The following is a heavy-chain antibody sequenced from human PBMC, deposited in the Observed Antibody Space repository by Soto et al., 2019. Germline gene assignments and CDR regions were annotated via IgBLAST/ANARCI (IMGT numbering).Heavy chain of an antibody. D-gene: IGHD3-10*01. J-gene: IGHJ6*02. V-gene: IGHV1-69*13. CDR1: GGTFSSYA. CDR2: IIPIFGTA. Sequence: ASVKVSCKASGGTFSSYAISWVRQAPGQGLEWMGGIIPIFGTANYAQKFQGRVTITADESTSTAYMELSSLRSEDTAVYYCARAAPNYYGSGSYYNYGMDVWGQGTTVTVSS. CDR3: ARAAPNYYGSGSYYNYGMDV.